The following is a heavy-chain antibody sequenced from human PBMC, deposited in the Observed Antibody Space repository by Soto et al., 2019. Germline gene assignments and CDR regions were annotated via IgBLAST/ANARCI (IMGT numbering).Heavy chain of an antibody. CDR2: IWYDGSNK. J-gene: IGHJ5*02. V-gene: IGHV3-33*01. Sequence: QVQLVESGGGVVQPGRSLRLSCAASGFTFSSYGMHWVRQAPGKGLEWVAVIWYDGSNKYYADSVKGRFTISRDNSKKARYLQMNSLRAEDTAVYYCASWRLQGFDPWGQGTLVTVSS. CDR1: GFTFSSYG. CDR3: ASWRLQGFDP. D-gene: IGHD4-4*01.